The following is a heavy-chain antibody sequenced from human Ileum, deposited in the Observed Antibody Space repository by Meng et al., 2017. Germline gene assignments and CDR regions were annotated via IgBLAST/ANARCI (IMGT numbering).Heavy chain of an antibody. Sequence: LRLSCAISGDSVSNNNAAWNWIRQSPSRGLEWLGRTYYRSKWYYDYAESVKSRITINADTSKNQFSLQLNSVTPEDTAVYYCSRGPIFGSGSYFDYWGHGKLVNGAS. CDR2: TYYRSKWYY. CDR3: SRGPIFGSGSYFDY. CDR1: GDSVSNNNAA. J-gene: IGHJ4*01. D-gene: IGHD3-10*01. V-gene: IGHV6-1*01.